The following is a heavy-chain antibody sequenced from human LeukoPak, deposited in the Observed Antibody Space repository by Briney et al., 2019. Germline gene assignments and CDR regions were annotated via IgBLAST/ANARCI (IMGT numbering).Heavy chain of an antibody. J-gene: IGHJ4*02. CDR1: GGTFSSYA. D-gene: IGHD1-7*01. V-gene: IGHV1-69*06. CDR3: ATDRSWNYDY. Sequence: ASVKVSCKASGGTFSSYAISWVRQAPGQGLEWMGGIIPIFGTANYAQKFQGRVTITADKSTSTAYMELSSLRSEDTAVYYCATDRSWNYDYWGQRTLVTVSS. CDR2: IIPIFGTA.